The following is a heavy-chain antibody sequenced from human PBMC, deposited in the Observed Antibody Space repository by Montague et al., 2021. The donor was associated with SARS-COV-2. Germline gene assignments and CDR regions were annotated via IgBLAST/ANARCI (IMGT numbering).Heavy chain of an antibody. Sequence: SLRLSWAASGFNFSDYYMTWVRQAPGKGLEWISYINSRSTYTNYADSLKGRFTISRDNAKNSLYLQMDSLRAEDTGVYYCAREAHLATCPGWSDWFAPWGQGTLVTVSS. CDR2: INSRSTYT. CDR3: AREAHLATCPGWSDWFAP. D-gene: IGHD6-6*01. CDR1: GFNFSDYY. J-gene: IGHJ5*02. V-gene: IGHV3-11*06.